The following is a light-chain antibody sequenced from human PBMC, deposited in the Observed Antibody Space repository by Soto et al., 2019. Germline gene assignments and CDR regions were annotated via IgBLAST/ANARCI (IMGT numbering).Light chain of an antibody. Sequence: IVLTQSPGTLSLSPGERATLSCRASQSLSSNYLAWYQQKSGQAPRLLIYDAVTRATGIPDRFIGIGFGTDFTLTISRLEPEDSAVYCCQQYDRSPWTFGRGTKVEIK. J-gene: IGKJ1*01. CDR2: DAV. CDR1: QSLSSNY. V-gene: IGKV3-20*01. CDR3: QQYDRSPWT.